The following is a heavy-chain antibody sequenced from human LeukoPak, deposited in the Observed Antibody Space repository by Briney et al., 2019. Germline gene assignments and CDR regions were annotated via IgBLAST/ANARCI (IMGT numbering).Heavy chain of an antibody. CDR1: GFTFSNAW. CDR3: ARSPMPWNRWTSLRRAVAGHNFDY. V-gene: IGHV3-7*01. J-gene: IGHJ4*02. Sequence: GGSLRLSCAASGFTFSNAWMSWVRQAPGKGLEWVANIKQDGSEKYYVDSVKGRFTISRDNAKNSLYLQMNSLRAEDTAVYYCARSPMPWNRWTSLRRAVAGHNFDYWGQGTLVTVSS. CDR2: IKQDGSEK. D-gene: IGHD6-19*01.